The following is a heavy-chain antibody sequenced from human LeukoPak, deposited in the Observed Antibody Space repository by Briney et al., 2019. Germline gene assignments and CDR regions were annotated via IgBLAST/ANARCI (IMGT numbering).Heavy chain of an antibody. J-gene: IGHJ4*02. D-gene: IGHD1-26*01. CDR1: GFSLSSYS. V-gene: IGHV3-48*04. CDR2: IDSSSRII. Sequence: GGSLRLSCVGSGFSLSSYSMNWVRQAPGKGLEWISFIDSSSRIIFYAESVKGRFTISRDNAKNSLFLQMNSLRAEDTAVYYCARGCGSLSLGYWGQGPLVAVS. CDR3: ARGCGSLSLGY.